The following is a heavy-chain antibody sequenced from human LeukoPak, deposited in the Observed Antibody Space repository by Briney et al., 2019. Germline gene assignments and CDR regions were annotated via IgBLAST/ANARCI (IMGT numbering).Heavy chain of an antibody. D-gene: IGHD3-22*01. V-gene: IGHV1-69*05. CDR1: GGTFSSYA. J-gene: IGHJ5*02. CDR2: IIPIFGTA. Sequence: ASVKVSCKASGGTFSSYAISWVRQAPGQGLEWMGGIIPIFGTANYAQKFQGRVTITTDESTSTAYMELSSLRSEDTAVYYCAGGGNYYDSSGYYYPWGQGTLVTVSS. CDR3: AGGGNYYDSSGYYYP.